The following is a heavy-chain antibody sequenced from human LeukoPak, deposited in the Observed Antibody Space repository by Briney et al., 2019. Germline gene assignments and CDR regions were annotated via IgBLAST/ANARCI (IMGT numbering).Heavy chain of an antibody. Sequence: KPSETLSLTCTVSGGSISSSSYYWGWIRQPPGKGLEWIGSIYCSGSTYYNPSLKSRVTISVDTSKNQFSLKLSSVTAADTAVYYCASKRIQLDFDYWGQGTLVTVSS. D-gene: IGHD5-18*01. CDR2: IYCSGST. CDR3: ASKRIQLDFDY. V-gene: IGHV4-39*01. CDR1: GGSISSSSYY. J-gene: IGHJ4*02.